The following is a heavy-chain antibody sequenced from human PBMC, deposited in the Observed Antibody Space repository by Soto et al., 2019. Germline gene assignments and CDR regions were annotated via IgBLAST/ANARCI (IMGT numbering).Heavy chain of an antibody. D-gene: IGHD7-27*01. CDR1: GGSFSGYY. CDR3: ARYGVTNWGYLFDY. J-gene: IGHJ4*02. Sequence: SSETLSLTCAVYGGSFSGYYWSWIRPPPGKGLEWIGEINHSGSTNYNPSLKSRVTISVDTSKNQFSLKLSSVTAADTAVYYCARYGVTNWGYLFDYWGQGTLVTVSS. V-gene: IGHV4-34*01. CDR2: INHSGST.